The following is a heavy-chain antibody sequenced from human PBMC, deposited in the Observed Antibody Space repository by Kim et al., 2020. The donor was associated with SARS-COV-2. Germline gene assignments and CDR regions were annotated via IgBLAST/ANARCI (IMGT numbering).Heavy chain of an antibody. V-gene: IGHV3-23*01. D-gene: IGHD3-10*01. CDR3: AVDYGSGTYHSFDY. CDR1: GFTFSSYA. J-gene: IGHJ4*02. Sequence: GGSLRLSCAASGFTFSSYAMNWVRQAPGKGLEWVSSVSGSGGSTHYGDSVKGRFTISRDNSKNTLYLQMNSPRAEDTAVYYCAVDYGSGTYHSFDYWGQG. CDR2: VSGSGGST.